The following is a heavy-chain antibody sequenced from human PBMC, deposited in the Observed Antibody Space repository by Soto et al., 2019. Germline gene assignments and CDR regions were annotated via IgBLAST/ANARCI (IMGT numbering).Heavy chain of an antibody. D-gene: IGHD2-15*01. CDR2: INPNRGGT. J-gene: IGHJ6*02. CDR1: GYTFTGYY. V-gene: IGHV1-2*04. CDR3: AKSPNPGSATPSYYGMDV. Sequence: VASVKVSCKASGYTFTGYYMHWVRQAPGQGLEWMGWINPNRGGTYYAQKFQGWVTMTTDTSMSTAYMELSSLRSEDTAVYYCAKSPNPGSATPSYYGMDVWGLGTTVTVSS.